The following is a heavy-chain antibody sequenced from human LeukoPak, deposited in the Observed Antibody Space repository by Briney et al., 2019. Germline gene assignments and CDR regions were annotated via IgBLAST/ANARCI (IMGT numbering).Heavy chain of an antibody. J-gene: IGHJ3*02. D-gene: IGHD1-26*01. CDR2: IYISGST. V-gene: IGHV4-61*02. CDR3: AREPHSSGSYSGDAFDI. CDR1: GGSISSGSYF. Sequence: SETLSLTCTVSGGSISSGSYFWSWIRQAAGKGLEWIGRIYISGSTNYNASLKSRVTISIDTSKNQLSLKLSSVTAADTAVYYCAREPHSSGSYSGDAFDIWGQGTMVTVSS.